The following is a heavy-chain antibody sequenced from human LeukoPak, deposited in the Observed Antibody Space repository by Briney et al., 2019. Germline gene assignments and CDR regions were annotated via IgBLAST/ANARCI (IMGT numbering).Heavy chain of an antibody. J-gene: IGHJ4*02. V-gene: IGHV4-59*01. CDR2: IYYSGST. CDR3: ARADLRYFDWLPLN. CDR1: GGSISSYY. Sequence: SETLSLTCTVSGGSISSYYWSWIRQPPEKGLEWIGYIYYSGSTNYNPSLKSRVTISVDTSKNQFSLKLSSVTAADTAVYYCARADLRYFDWLPLNWGQGTLVTVSS. D-gene: IGHD3-9*01.